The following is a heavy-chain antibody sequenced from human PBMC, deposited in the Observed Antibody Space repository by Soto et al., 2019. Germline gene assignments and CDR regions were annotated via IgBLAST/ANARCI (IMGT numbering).Heavy chain of an antibody. Sequence: QVQLVESGGGVVQPGRSLRLSCAASGFSFSYYAMHWVRQAPGKGLEWVAVIAYDASKKYYADSVKVRFTISRDNSKNTLYLQMNSLRDEDTAVYYCASPYCSGGSCYLTDYFQHWGQGTLVTVSS. CDR1: GFSFSYYA. CDR3: ASPYCSGGSCYLTDYFQH. CDR2: IAYDASKK. D-gene: IGHD2-15*01. J-gene: IGHJ1*01. V-gene: IGHV3-30*03.